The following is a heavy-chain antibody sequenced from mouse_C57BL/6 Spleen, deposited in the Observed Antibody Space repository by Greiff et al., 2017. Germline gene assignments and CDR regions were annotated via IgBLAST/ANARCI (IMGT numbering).Heavy chain of an antibody. D-gene: IGHD2-4*01. J-gene: IGHJ4*01. CDR3: ARPYYDYDDEVYYAMDY. CDR2: IYPGDGDT. Sequence: QVQLKQSGAELVKPGASVKISCKASGYAFSSYWMNWVKQRPGKGLEWIGQIYPGDGDTNYNGKFKGKATLTADKSSSPAYMQLSSLTSEDSAVYFCARPYYDYDDEVYYAMDYWGQGTSVTVSS. V-gene: IGHV1-80*01. CDR1: GYAFSSYW.